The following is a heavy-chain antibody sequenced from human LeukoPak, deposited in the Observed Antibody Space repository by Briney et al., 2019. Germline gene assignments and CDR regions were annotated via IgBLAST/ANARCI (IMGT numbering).Heavy chain of an antibody. V-gene: IGHV3-23*01. CDR2: TSASGRST. D-gene: IGHD3-22*01. Sequence: PGGSLRLSCAASGFTFTNFAMSWVHQAPGKGLEWVSVTSASGRSTYYADSVRGRFTISRDTSKNTLYLQMSSLRAEDTALYYCAKSRSGYYRFDSWGQGTLVIVSS. CDR3: AKSRSGYYRFDS. J-gene: IGHJ4*02. CDR1: GFTFTNFA.